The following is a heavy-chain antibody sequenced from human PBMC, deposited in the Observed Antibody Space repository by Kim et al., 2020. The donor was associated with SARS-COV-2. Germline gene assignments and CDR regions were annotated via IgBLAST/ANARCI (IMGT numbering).Heavy chain of an antibody. D-gene: IGHD3-3*01. V-gene: IGHV4-34*01. J-gene: IGHJ6*01. CDR2: INHSGST. Sequence: SETLSLTCAVYGGSFSGYYWSWIRQPPGKGLEWIGEINHSGSTNYNPSLKSRVPISVDTSKNQFSLKLSFVTAAATAVYYCARIPYDFWSGYLPHYYYYG. CDR1: GGSFSGYY. CDR3: ARIPYDFWSGYLPHYYYYG.